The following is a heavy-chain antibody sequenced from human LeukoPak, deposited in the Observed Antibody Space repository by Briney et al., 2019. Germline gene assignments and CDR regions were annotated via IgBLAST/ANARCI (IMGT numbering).Heavy chain of an antibody. J-gene: IGHJ4*02. CDR2: IHTSGST. D-gene: IGHD6-6*01. V-gene: IGHV4-4*07. Sequence: SETLSLTCTVSGGSISSYYWSGIRQPAGKGLQWIGRIHTSGSTDYNPSLGSRVTMSVDTSKNQFSLKLSSVTAADTAVYYCAREGSMTARPFVSIDYWGQGTLVTVSS. CDR3: AREGSMTARPFVSIDY. CDR1: GGSISSYY.